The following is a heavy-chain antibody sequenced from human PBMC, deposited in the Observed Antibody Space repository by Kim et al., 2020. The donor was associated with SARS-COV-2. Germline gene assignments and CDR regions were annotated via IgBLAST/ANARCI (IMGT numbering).Heavy chain of an antibody. D-gene: IGHD3-10*01. CDR3: AKDCTSGSYHYGMDV. CDR1: GFSFSTYD. V-gene: IGHV3-30*18. J-gene: IGHJ6*02. CDR2: MSYDGSDK. Sequence: GGSLRLSCAASGFSFSTYDMHWVRQAPGKGLEWVAVMSYDGSDKYYADSVKGRFTISRDNSKNTLYLQMNSLRAEDTAVYYCAKDCTSGSYHYGMDVWGHGTTVTVSS.